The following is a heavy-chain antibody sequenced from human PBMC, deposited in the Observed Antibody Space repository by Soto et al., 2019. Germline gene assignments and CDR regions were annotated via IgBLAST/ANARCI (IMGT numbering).Heavy chain of an antibody. V-gene: IGHV3-33*08. D-gene: IGHD2-15*01. Sequence: QVQLVESGGGVVQPGGSLRLSCTTSGFTFNTYGMHWVRQAPGKGLEWVAIIWYDGSNKYYADSVKGRFTISRDNSKNTLYLQMNSLRAEDTALYYCARADCTGAYCYSWPFNYGVDVWGQETTVTVS. J-gene: IGHJ6*02. CDR1: GFTFNTYG. CDR3: ARADCTGAYCYSWPFNYGVDV. CDR2: IWYDGSNK.